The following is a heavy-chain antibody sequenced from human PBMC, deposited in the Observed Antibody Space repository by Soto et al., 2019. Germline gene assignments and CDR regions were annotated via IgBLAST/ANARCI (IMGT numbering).Heavy chain of an antibody. D-gene: IGHD5-12*01. J-gene: IGHJ6*02. CDR1: GDSVSSNSAA. CDR3: ARDGKWLRLGYYYYGMDV. CDR2: TYYRSKWYN. V-gene: IGHV6-1*01. Sequence: SQTLSLTCAISGDSVSSNSAAWNWIRQPPPRGLEWLGRTYYRSKWYNDYAVSVKSRITINPDTSKNQFSLQLNSVTPEDTAVYYCARDGKWLRLGYYYYGMDVWGQGTTVTVSS.